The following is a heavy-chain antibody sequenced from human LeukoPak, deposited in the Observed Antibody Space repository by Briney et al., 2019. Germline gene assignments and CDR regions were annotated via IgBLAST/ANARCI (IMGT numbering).Heavy chain of an antibody. CDR1: GYTFIGYW. D-gene: IGHD2-21*02. J-gene: IGHJ5*02. Sequence: GESLKISCKGSGYTFIGYWIGWVRQLPGKGLEWMGIIYPVDSDTRYSPSFQGQATISIDKSISTAYLQWSSLKASDTAIYYCVRQASVTASPWGQGTLVTVSS. CDR3: VRQASVTASP. CDR2: IYPVDSDT. V-gene: IGHV5-51*01.